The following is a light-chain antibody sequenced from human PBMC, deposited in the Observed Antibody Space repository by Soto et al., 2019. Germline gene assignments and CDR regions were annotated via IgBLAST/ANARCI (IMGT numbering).Light chain of an antibody. J-gene: IGKJ4*01. Sequence: EIVLTQSPATLSLSPGESATLSCRASQSVDSYLTWYQQKPGQAPRLLVYDVSKRATGIPVRFSGSGSGTDFTLNISSLEPEDVAIYYCQQRRNWPLTFGGGTKVEI. V-gene: IGKV3-11*01. CDR1: QSVDSY. CDR2: DVS. CDR3: QQRRNWPLT.